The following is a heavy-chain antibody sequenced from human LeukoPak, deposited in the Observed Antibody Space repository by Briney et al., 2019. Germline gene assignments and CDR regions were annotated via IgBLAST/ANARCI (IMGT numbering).Heavy chain of an antibody. Sequence: GGSLRLSCAASGFTFSSYGIHWVRQAPVKGLEWVAFIRYDGSDKYFADIVKGRFTISRDNSKNTLHMQMNSLRTEDTAIYYCARVLGTYFHDTNAFDPWVQGTLVTVSS. D-gene: IGHD2-8*01. J-gene: IGHJ5*02. CDR2: IRYDGSDK. CDR1: GFTFSSYG. V-gene: IGHV3-30*02. CDR3: ARVLGTYFHDTNAFDP.